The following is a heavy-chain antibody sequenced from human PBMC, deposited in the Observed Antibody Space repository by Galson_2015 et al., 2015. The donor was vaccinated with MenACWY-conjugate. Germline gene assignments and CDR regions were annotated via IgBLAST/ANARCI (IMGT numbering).Heavy chain of an antibody. CDR1: GYTLNSYG. V-gene: IGHV1-18*01. CDR3: ARVAAEATWVEYDF. D-gene: IGHD3-16*01. J-gene: IGHJ4*02. Sequence: SAKVSGKASGYTLNSYGFTWVRQAPGQGLEWMGWISVYNGYTTYAQSLQDRVTMTTDTSTSTAYMELRSLRSDDTAVYYCARVAAEATWVEYDFWGQGTLVTVTS. CDR2: ISVYNGYT.